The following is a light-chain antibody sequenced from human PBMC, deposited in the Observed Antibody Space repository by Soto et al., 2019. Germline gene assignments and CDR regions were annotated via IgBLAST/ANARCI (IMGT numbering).Light chain of an antibody. J-gene: IGKJ1*01. CDR2: GAS. V-gene: IGKV1-5*03. Sequence: DVRMTQSPSTLSASLGDRVTITCRAGQSIRAWLAWYQQKPGKAPNLLIYGASILESGVPSRFSGSGYGTEFTLTISSLQPDDSGTYYCQQYLSTRTFGQGTKVDIK. CDR3: QQYLSTRT. CDR1: QSIRAW.